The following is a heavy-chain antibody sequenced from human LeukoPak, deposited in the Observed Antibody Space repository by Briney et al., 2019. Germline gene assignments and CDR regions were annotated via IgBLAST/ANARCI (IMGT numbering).Heavy chain of an antibody. D-gene: IGHD1-26*01. CDR3: ARGALSGSYYVNY. Sequence: EASVKVSCKASGYTFTGYYMHWVRQAPGQGLEWMGWINPNSGGTNYAQKFQGRVTMTRDTSISTAYTELSRLRSDDTAVYYCARGALSGSYYVNYWGQGTLVTVSS. J-gene: IGHJ4*02. V-gene: IGHV1-2*02. CDR1: GYTFTGYY. CDR2: INPNSGGT.